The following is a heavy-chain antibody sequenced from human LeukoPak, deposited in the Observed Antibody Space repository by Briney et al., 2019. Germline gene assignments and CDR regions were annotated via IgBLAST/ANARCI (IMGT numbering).Heavy chain of an antibody. CDR3: ARATYYYDSSGYYYLDY. Sequence: PSQTLSLTCTVSGGSISSGGYYWSWIRQPPGKGLEWIGYIYHSGSTYYNPSLKSRVTISVDRSKNQFSLKLSSVTGADTAVYYCARATYYYDSSGYYYLDYWGQGTLVTVSS. D-gene: IGHD3-22*01. CDR2: IYHSGST. V-gene: IGHV4-30-2*01. CDR1: GGSISSGGYY. J-gene: IGHJ4*02.